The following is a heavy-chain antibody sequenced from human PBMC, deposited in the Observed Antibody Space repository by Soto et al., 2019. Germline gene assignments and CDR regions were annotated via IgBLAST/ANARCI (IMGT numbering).Heavy chain of an antibody. CDR2: IHHSGST. CDR1: GGSISSYY. V-gene: IGHV4-59*12. Sequence: SETLSLTCTVSGGSISSYYWSWIRQPPGKGLEWIGYIHHSGSTNYNPSLKSRVTISEDTSKNTLYLQMNSLRAGDTAVYYCARDLPNLPGEALWGQGTLVTVSS. D-gene: IGHD3-16*01. CDR3: ARDLPNLPGEAL. J-gene: IGHJ4*02.